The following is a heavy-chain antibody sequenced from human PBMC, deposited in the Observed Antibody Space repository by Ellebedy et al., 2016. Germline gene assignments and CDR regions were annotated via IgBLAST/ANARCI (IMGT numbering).Heavy chain of an antibody. CDR2: INPSGGST. CDR3: ARSSIAAAGTGGGFGY. CDR1: GYTFTSYY. Sequence: ASVKVSCXASGYTFTSYYMHWVQQAPGQGLEWMGIINPSGGSTSYAQKFQGRVTMTRDTSTSTVYMELSSLRSEDTAVYYCARSSIAAAGTGGGFGYWGQGTLVTVSS. J-gene: IGHJ4*02. V-gene: IGHV1-46*01. D-gene: IGHD6-13*01.